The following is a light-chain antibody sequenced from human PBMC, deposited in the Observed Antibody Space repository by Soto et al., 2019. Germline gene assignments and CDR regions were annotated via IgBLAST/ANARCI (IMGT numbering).Light chain of an antibody. CDR1: QTISSW. CDR2: KAS. V-gene: IGKV1-5*03. CDR3: QQYNSYWT. J-gene: IGKJ1*01. Sequence: DIQMTQPPSTLSGSVGDRVSITCRASQTISSWLAWYQQKPGKAPKLLIYKASTLKSGVPSRFSGSGSGTEFTLTISSLQPDDFATYYCQQYNSYWTFGQGTKVDI.